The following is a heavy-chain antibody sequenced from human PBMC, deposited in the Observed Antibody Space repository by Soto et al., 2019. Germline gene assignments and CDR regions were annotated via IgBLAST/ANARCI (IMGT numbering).Heavy chain of an antibody. CDR1: GGSFSGYY. CDR3: ARAFPRITMIVVADYDAFDI. D-gene: IGHD3-22*01. J-gene: IGHJ3*02. V-gene: IGHV4-34*01. CDR2: INHSGST. Sequence: SETLSLTCAVYGGSFSGYYWSWIRQPPGKGLEWIGEINHSGSTNYNPSLKSRVTISVDTSKNQFSLKLSSVTAADTAVYYCARAFPRITMIVVADYDAFDIWGQGTMVTVSS.